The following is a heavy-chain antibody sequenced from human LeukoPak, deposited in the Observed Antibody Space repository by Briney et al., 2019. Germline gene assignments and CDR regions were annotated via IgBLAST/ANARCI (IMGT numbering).Heavy chain of an antibody. CDR2: TGSSDPGT. CDR3: ARAPVTSCRGAFCYPFDY. J-gene: IGHJ4*02. V-gene: IGHV3-23*01. Sequence: GGSLTLSCAASGFTFSNAWMSWVRHAPGKGLEWVAATGSSDPGTYHADSVRGRFHMSRDNFKNTLYLQMNRLRVEDAAVYYCARAPVTSCRGAFCYPFDYWGQGTLVTVSS. D-gene: IGHD2-15*01. CDR1: GFTFSNAW.